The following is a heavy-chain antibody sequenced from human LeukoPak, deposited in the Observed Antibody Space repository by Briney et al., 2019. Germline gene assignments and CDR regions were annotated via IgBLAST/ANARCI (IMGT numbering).Heavy chain of an antibody. CDR1: GFTFSSYA. Sequence: GGSLRLSCAASGFTFSSYAMHWVRQAPGKGLEGVAVISYDGSNKYYADSVKGRFTISRDNSKNTLYLQMNSLRAEDTAVYYCAKPFYDRSGYPPFDPWGQGTLVTVSS. CDR3: AKPFYDRSGYPPFDP. D-gene: IGHD3-22*01. J-gene: IGHJ5*02. CDR2: ISYDGSNK. V-gene: IGHV3-30-3*01.